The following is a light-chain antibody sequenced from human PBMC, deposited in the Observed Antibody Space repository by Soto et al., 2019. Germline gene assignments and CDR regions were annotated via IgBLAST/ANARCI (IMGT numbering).Light chain of an antibody. CDR1: SSNIGSDF. CDR2: RNN. V-gene: IGLV1-47*01. CDR3: AAWDHSLNGLYV. J-gene: IGLJ1*01. Sequence: QSVLTQPPSASATPGQRVTISCSGSSSNIGSDFVFWYQQLPRTAPKLLIYRNNQRPSGVPDRFSGSKSGTSASLAISGLRSEDEADYYCAAWDHSLNGLYVFGTGTKLTVL.